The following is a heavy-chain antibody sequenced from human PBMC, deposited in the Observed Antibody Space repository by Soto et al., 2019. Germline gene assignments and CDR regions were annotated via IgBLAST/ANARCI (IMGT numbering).Heavy chain of an antibody. V-gene: IGHV1-69*12. J-gene: IGHJ6*02. Sequence: QVQLVQSGAEVKKPGSSVKVSCKASGGSFNNYTINWMRQAPGQELEWMGGIIPNFGKEHYAQKFQGRVTISADESTYTAYMELSSLTAEDTAVYYCAKPRAPYYAMGVWGQGTTVTVSS. CDR3: AKPRAPYYAMGV. CDR2: IIPNFGKE. CDR1: GGSFNNYT.